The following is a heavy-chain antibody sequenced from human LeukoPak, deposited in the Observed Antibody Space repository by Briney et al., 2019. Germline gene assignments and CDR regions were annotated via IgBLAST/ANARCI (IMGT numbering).Heavy chain of an antibody. V-gene: IGHV1-69*04. D-gene: IGHD3-16*01. J-gene: IGHJ3*02. CDR2: IIPILGIA. Sequence: GASVKVSCKASGGTFSSYAISWVRQAPGQGLEWMGRIIPILGIANYAQKFQGRVTITADKSTSTAYMELSSLRSEDTAVYYCARDGGGEGDTHDAFDIWGQGTMVTVSS. CDR1: GGTFSSYA. CDR3: ARDGGGEGDTHDAFDI.